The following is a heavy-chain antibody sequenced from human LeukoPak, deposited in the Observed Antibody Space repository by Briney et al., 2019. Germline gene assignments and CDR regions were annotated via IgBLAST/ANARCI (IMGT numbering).Heavy chain of an antibody. CDR1: GFTFSSFA. Sequence: PGGSLRLSCVASGFTFSSFAMHWVRQPPGKGLEWVSTINANSGTTSYAASVRGRFTISRDNSKNTLYLQVNTLRADDTATYYCAKPISGGLAVTADWFHPWGQGTLVVVSS. V-gene: IGHV3-23*01. CDR3: AKPISGGLAVTADWFHP. CDR2: INANSGTT. D-gene: IGHD6-19*01. J-gene: IGHJ5*01.